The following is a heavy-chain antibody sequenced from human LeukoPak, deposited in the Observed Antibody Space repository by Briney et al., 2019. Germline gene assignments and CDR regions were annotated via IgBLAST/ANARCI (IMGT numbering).Heavy chain of an antibody. CDR2: INPNSGGT. CDR3: AREAVATIFGVVIPLDY. CDR1: GYTFTGYY. V-gene: IGHV1-2*02. D-gene: IGHD3-3*01. J-gene: IGHJ4*02. Sequence: ASVKVSCKASGYTFTGYYMHWVRQAPGQGLEWMGWINPNSGGTNYAQKFQGRVTMTRDTSISTAYMELSRLRSDDTALYYCAREAVATIFGVVIPLDYWGQGTLVTVSS.